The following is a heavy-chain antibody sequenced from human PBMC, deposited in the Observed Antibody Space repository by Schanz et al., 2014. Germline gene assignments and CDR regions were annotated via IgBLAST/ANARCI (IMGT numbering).Heavy chain of an antibody. CDR3: ARGRRRIATPSTPSFRNYYYYAMDV. J-gene: IGHJ6*02. V-gene: IGHV3-33*01. Sequence: QVQLVESGGGVVQPGRSLRLSCAASGFIFSSYCLHWVRPAPGKGLEWVAFIWYDGSNKYYADSVKGRFTISRDNSKNTLYLQMNSLRAEDTSVYFCARGRRRIATPSTPSFRNYYYYAMDVWGQGTTVTVSS. CDR2: IWYDGSNK. D-gene: IGHD6-13*01. CDR1: GFIFSSYC.